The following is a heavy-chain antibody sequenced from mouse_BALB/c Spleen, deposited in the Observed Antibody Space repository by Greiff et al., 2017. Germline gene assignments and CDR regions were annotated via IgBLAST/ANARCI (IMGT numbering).Heavy chain of an antibody. J-gene: IGHJ2*01. Sequence: DVHLVESGGGLVQPGGSMKLSCVASGFTFSNYWMNWVRQSPEKGLEWVAEIRLKSNNYATHYAESVKGRFTISRDDSKSSVYLQMNNLRAEDTGIYYCTRYYYGSSYWYFDYWGQGTTLTVSS. CDR1: GFTFSNYW. CDR3: TRYYYGSSYWYFDY. CDR2: IRLKSNNYAT. D-gene: IGHD1-1*01. V-gene: IGHV6-6*02.